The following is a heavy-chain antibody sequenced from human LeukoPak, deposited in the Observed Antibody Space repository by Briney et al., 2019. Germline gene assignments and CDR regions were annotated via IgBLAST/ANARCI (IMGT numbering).Heavy chain of an antibody. V-gene: IGHV1-8*01. CDR2: MNPNGGNT. D-gene: IGHD3-3*01. CDR3: ARVAAYDFWSGYYTFDYYYGMDV. CDR1: GYTFTSYD. J-gene: IGHJ6*02. Sequence: ASVKVSCKASGYTFTSYDINWVRQATGQGLEWMGWMNPNGGNTGYAQKFQGRVTMTRNTPISTAYMELSSLRSEDTAVYYCARVAAYDFWSGYYTFDYYYGMDVWGQGTTVTVSS.